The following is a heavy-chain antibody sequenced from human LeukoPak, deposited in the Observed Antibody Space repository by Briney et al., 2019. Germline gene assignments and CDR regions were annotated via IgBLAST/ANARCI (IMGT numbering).Heavy chain of an antibody. CDR2: IYYSGST. CDR1: GGSTSSYY. V-gene: IGHV4-59*01. Sequence: PSETLSLTCTVSGGSTSSYYWSWIRQPPGKGLEWIGYIYYSGSTNYNPSLKSRVTISVDTSKSQFSLKLSSVTAADTAVYYCARDSSGYYYLDYWGQGTLVTVSS. CDR3: ARDSSGYYYLDY. D-gene: IGHD3-22*01. J-gene: IGHJ4*02.